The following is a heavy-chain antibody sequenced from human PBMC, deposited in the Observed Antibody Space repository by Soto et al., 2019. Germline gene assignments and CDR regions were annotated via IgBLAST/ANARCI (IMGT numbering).Heavy chain of an antibody. V-gene: IGHV1-18*01. CDR3: ARDQQPILSGYYGDYYYYYGMDV. Sequence: ASVKVSCTASGYTFSSYGISWVRQAPGQGLEWMGWIIAYNGKTNYAQKLQGRVTITTDTSTSTAYMELRSLRSDDTAVSYCARDQQPILSGYYGDYYYYYGMDVWGQGTTVTVSS. CDR1: GYTFSSYG. D-gene: IGHD3-9*01. J-gene: IGHJ6*02. CDR2: IIAYNGKT.